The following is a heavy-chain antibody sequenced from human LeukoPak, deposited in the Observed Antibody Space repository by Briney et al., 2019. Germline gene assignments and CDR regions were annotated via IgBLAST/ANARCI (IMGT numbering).Heavy chain of an antibody. Sequence: SETLSLTCAVYSGSFSGYYWSWIRQPPGKGLEWIGEINHSGSTNYNPSLKSRVTISVDTSKNQFSLKLSSVTAADTAVYYCARAAFYCSSTSCLPNWFDPWGQGTLVTVSS. CDR3: ARAAFYCSSTSCLPNWFDP. CDR1: SGSFSGYY. D-gene: IGHD2-2*01. V-gene: IGHV4-34*01. J-gene: IGHJ5*02. CDR2: INHSGST.